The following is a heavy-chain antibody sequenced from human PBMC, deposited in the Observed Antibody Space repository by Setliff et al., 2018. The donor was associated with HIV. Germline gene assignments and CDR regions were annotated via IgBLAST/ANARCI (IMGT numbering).Heavy chain of an antibody. CDR3: ARHKSQPYYFDY. Sequence: LSLTCTVSGGSISSYYWSWIRQPPGKGLEWIGYIYYSGSTNYNPSLKSRVTISVDTSKNQFSLKLSSVTAADTAVYYCARHKSQPYYFDYWGQGTLVTVSS. CDR1: GGSISSYY. CDR2: IYYSGST. J-gene: IGHJ4*02. V-gene: IGHV4-59*08.